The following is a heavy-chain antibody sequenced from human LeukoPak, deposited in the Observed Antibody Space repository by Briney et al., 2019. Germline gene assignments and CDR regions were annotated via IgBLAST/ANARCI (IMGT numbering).Heavy chain of an antibody. V-gene: IGHV1-69*06. CDR3: ASNYYGSGSHHPDY. Sequence: SVKVSCKASGGTFSSYAISWVRQAPGQGLEWMGGIIPIFGTANYAQKFQGRVTITADKSTSTAYMELSSLRSEDTAVYYCASNYYGSGSHHPDYWGQGTLVTVSS. D-gene: IGHD3-10*01. J-gene: IGHJ4*02. CDR1: GGTFSSYA. CDR2: IIPIFGTA.